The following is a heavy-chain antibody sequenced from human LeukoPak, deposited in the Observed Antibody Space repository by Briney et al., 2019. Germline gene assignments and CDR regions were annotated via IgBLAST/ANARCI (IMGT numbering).Heavy chain of an antibody. V-gene: IGHV3-72*01. CDR1: GFIFSDHY. CDR3: TRGMDSGSHLDC. Sequence: GGSLRLSCAASGFIFSDHYMEWVRQAPGKGLEWVGRIRIKANSYSTDYAASVKGRFIISRDDSKNSLYLQMNSLKTGDTAVYYCTRGMDSGSHLDCWGQGTLVTVSS. J-gene: IGHJ4*02. D-gene: IGHD3-22*01. CDR2: IRIKANSYST.